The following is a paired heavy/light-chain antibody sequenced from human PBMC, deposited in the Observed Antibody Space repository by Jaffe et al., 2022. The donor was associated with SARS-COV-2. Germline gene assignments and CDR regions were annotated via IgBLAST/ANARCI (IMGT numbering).Heavy chain of an antibody. J-gene: IGHJ4*02. CDR2: VSATGSGT. Sequence: EVQLLESGGDLVQPGGSLRLSCAASGFPFSNFAMTWVRQAPGKGLEWVSSVSATGSGTYYADSVKGRFTISRDNSKNTLYLQMNSLRADDTAVYYCAKVLPTVTTPPLWGQGTLVTVSS. CDR3: AKVLPTVTTPPL. V-gene: IGHV3-23*01. CDR1: GFPFSNFA. D-gene: IGHD4-17*01.
Light chain of an antibody. CDR3: QQRSNWPRSIT. J-gene: IGKJ5*01. V-gene: IGKV3-11*01. CDR1: QSVSTY. CDR2: DAS. Sequence: EIVLTQSPATLSLSPGERATLSCRASQSVSTYLAWYQQKPGQAPRLLIYDASNRATGIPARFSGSGSGTDFTLTISSLEPEDFAVYYCQQRSNWPRSITFGQGTRLESK.